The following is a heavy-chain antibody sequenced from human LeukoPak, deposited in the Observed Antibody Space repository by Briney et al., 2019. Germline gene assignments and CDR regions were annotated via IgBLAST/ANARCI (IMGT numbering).Heavy chain of an antibody. CDR3: VRDEGRGYCGSTSCYAPY. J-gene: IGHJ4*02. Sequence: PGGSLRLSCSASGFTFSNYAMHWVRQAPGKGLEYVSAISSNGGSTYYADSVKGRFTISRDNSKNTLYLQVSSLRAEDTGFYYCVRDEGRGYCGSTSCYAPYWGQGTLVTVSS. CDR1: GFTFSNYA. D-gene: IGHD2-2*01. CDR2: ISSNGGST. V-gene: IGHV3-64D*06.